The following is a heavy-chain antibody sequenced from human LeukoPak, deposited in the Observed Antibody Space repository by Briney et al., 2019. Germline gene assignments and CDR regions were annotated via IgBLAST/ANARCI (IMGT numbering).Heavy chain of an antibody. D-gene: IGHD6-13*01. CDR3: ARGRYSSSWYRPDGGWFDP. J-gene: IGHJ5*02. Sequence: KPSETLSLTCAVYGGSFSGYYWSWIRQPPGKRLEWIGEINHSGSTNYNPSLKSRVTVSVDTSKNQFSLKLSSVTAADTAVYYCARGRYSSSWYRPDGGWFDPWGQGTLVTVSS. CDR1: GGSFSGYY. CDR2: INHSGST. V-gene: IGHV4-34*01.